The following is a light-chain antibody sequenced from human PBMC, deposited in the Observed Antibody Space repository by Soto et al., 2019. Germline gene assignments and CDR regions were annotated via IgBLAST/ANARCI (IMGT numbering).Light chain of an antibody. CDR1: QGIRNE. J-gene: IGKJ4*01. CDR3: LQHNSYPHT. CDR2: AAS. Sequence: DIQMTQSPSSLSASVGDRVTITCRASQGIRNELGWYQQKPGKAPKRLIYAASSLQSGVPSRFSGSGYGTEFTLTISSLQPEDFATYNCLQHNSYPHTFGGGTKVDIK. V-gene: IGKV1-17*01.